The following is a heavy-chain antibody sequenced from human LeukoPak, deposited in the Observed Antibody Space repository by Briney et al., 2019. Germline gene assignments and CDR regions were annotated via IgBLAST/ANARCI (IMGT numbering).Heavy chain of an antibody. Sequence: SVKVSCKASGGTFSSYAISWARQAPGQGLEWMGGIIPIFGTAHYAQKFQGRVTITADESTSTAYMELSSLRSEDTAAYYCARGYYGSGSYWGDAFDIWGQGTMVTVSS. CDR3: ARGYYGSGSYWGDAFDI. V-gene: IGHV1-69*13. J-gene: IGHJ3*02. D-gene: IGHD3-10*01. CDR2: IIPIFGTA. CDR1: GGTFSSYA.